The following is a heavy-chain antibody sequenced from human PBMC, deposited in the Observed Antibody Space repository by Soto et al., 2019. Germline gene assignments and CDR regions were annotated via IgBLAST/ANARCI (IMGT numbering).Heavy chain of an antibody. CDR3: ARSYSSSSSNAFDI. Sequence: EVQLVESGGGLVQPGGSLRLSCAASGFTFSSYAMHWVRQATGKGLEWVSAIGTAGDTYYPGSVKGRFTISRENAKNSLYLQMNSLRAEDTAVYYCARSYSSSSSNAFDIWGQGTMVTVSS. CDR1: GFTFSSYA. D-gene: IGHD6-6*01. V-gene: IGHV3-13*01. J-gene: IGHJ3*02. CDR2: IGTAGDT.